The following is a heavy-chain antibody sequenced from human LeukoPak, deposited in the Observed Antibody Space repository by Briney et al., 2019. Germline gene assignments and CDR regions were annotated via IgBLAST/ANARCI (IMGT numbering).Heavy chain of an antibody. V-gene: IGHV3-30*03. CDR3: ARVGSGSYLKGYFDY. J-gene: IGHJ4*02. Sequence: PGRSLRLSCAASGFSFSIYGMHWVRQAPGKGLEWVAVISHDGKNDYFADSVKGRFTISRDNSKNTLHLQMNSLRTEDTAFYYCARVGSGSYLKGYFDYWGQGTLVSVSS. CDR1: GFSFSIYG. CDR2: ISHDGKND. D-gene: IGHD3-16*02.